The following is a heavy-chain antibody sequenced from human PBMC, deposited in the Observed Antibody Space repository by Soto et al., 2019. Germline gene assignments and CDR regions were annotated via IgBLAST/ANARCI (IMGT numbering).Heavy chain of an antibody. Sequence: SVKVSCKASGFTFTSSAVQWVRQARGQRLEWIGGIVVGSGNTNYAQKFQGRVTITTDKSTSTAYMELSSLRSEDTAVYYCARDYNFWSGYPKYGMDVWGQGTTVTVSS. D-gene: IGHD3-3*01. J-gene: IGHJ6*02. CDR1: GFTFTSSA. CDR3: ARDYNFWSGYPKYGMDV. CDR2: IVVGSGNT. V-gene: IGHV1-58*01.